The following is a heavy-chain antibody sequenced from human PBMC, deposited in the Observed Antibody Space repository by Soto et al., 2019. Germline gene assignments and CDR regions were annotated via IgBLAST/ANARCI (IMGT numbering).Heavy chain of an antibody. CDR3: ARSGGLDRDFNY. J-gene: IGHJ4*02. D-gene: IGHD2-15*01. V-gene: IGHV1-69*12. CDR2: IIPMFDTP. CDR1: GGTFSSDS. Sequence: QVQLVQSGAEVKKPASSVKVSCKASGGTFSSDSFSWVRQAPGQGLEWMGGIIPMFDTPIYAQKFQDRVTITADESTSTAYMQLSSLRSGDTAVYYCARSGGLDRDFNYWGQGSLVTVSS.